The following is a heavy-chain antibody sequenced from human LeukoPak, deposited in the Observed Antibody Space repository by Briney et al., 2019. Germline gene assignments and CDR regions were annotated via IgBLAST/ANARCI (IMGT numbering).Heavy chain of an antibody. D-gene: IGHD3-9*01. V-gene: IGHV4-39*07. CDR3: ARDGPYDILTGYYRSGRNWFDP. CDR1: GGSISSYY. J-gene: IGHJ5*02. Sequence: SETLSLTCTVSGGSISSYYWGWIRQPPGKGLEWIGSIYYSGGTYYNPSLKSRVTISVDTSKNQFSLKLSSVTAADTAVYYCARDGPYDILTGYYRSGRNWFDPWGQGTLVTVSS. CDR2: IYYSGGT.